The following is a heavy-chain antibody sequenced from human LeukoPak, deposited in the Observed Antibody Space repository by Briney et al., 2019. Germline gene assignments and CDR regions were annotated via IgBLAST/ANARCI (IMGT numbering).Heavy chain of an antibody. D-gene: IGHD5-18*01. CDR1: GGSFSGYY. Sequence: SETLSLTCAVYGGSFSGYYWSWIRQPSGKGLEWIGEINHSGSTNYNPSLKSRVTISVDTSKNQFSLKLSSVTAADTAVYYCARAGGYSYGLVDYWGQGTLVTVSS. CDR2: INHSGST. V-gene: IGHV4-34*01. J-gene: IGHJ4*02. CDR3: ARAGGYSYGLVDY.